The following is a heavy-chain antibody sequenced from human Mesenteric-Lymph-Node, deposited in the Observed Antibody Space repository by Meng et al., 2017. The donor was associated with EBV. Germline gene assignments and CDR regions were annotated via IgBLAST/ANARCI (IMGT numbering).Heavy chain of an antibody. D-gene: IGHD3-10*01. V-gene: IGHV1-69*01. J-gene: IGHJ4*02. CDR2: IITVFGTP. CDR3: VTDGFESPGD. CDR1: GGTFSKYG. Sequence: QVTLVQAGAEVKEPWSLGKVSCQASGGTFSKYGISWVRQAPGQGLEWMGGIITVFGTPKYAQKFQGRVTITADESTSTAYMELRSLRSEDTAVYHCVTDGFESPGDWGQGTLVTVSS.